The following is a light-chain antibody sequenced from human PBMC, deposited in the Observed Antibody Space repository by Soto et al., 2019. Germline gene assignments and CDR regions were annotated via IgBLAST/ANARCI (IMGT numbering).Light chain of an antibody. CDR1: NIGSKS. J-gene: IGLJ2*01. CDR2: DDS. Sequence: SYELTQPPSVSVAPGQTARITCGGNNIGSKSVHWYQQKPGQAPVLVVYDDSDRPSGIPERFSGSNSGNTATLTTSRVEVGDEADYYCQVWDSSSDHPVVFGGGTKLTVL. CDR3: QVWDSSSDHPVV. V-gene: IGLV3-21*02.